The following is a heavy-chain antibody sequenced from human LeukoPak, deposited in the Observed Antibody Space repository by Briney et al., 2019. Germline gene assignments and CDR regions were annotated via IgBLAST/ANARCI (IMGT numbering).Heavy chain of an antibody. V-gene: IGHV3-23*01. Sequence: PGGTLRLSCAASGFTFSSYEMKWVRQAPGQGLEWVSGIGGSGTRTYYADSVKGRFTISRDNSKNTLYLQMNSLRDEDTAVYYCAKDSHWILFDDWGQGTLVTVSS. J-gene: IGHJ4*02. D-gene: IGHD2-2*03. CDR3: AKDSHWILFDD. CDR2: IGGSGTRT. CDR1: GFTFSSYE.